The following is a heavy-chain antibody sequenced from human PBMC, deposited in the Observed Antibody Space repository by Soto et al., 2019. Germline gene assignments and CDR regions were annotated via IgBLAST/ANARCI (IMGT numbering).Heavy chain of an antibody. CDR3: ARGVTFSYYYYYMDV. Sequence: ASVKVSCKASGYTFTSDDINWVRQAPGQGREGMGWINPNSGNTGYAQKFQGRVTLTRDTSISTAYMELSSLRSEDTAVYYCARGVTFSYYYYYMDVWGKGTTVTVSS. J-gene: IGHJ6*03. CDR1: GYTFTSDD. CDR2: INPNSGNT. D-gene: IGHD3-16*01. V-gene: IGHV1-8*01.